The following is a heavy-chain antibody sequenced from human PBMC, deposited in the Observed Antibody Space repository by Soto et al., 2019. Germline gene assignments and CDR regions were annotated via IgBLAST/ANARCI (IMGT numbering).Heavy chain of an antibody. D-gene: IGHD6-13*01. CDR1: GGSISSGGYY. Sequence: SETLSLTCTVSGGSISSGGYYWSWIRQHPGKGLEWIGYIYYSGSTYYNPSLKSRVTISVDTSKNQFSLKLSSVTAADTAVYYCARGSSRSWSYFDYWGQGTLVTVSS. CDR3: ARGSSRSWSYFDY. V-gene: IGHV4-31*03. CDR2: IYYSGST. J-gene: IGHJ4*02.